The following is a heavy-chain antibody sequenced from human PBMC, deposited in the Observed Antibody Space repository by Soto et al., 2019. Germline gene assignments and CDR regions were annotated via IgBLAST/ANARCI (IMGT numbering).Heavy chain of an antibody. J-gene: IGHJ6*02. CDR2: ISGDGGST. Sequence: GESLKISCAASGFTFDDYAMHWVRQAPGKGLEWVSLISGDGGSTYYADSVKGRFTISRDNSKNSLYLQMNSLRTEDTALYYCAKDLVVVAATPNYYYGMDVWGQGTTVTVSS. D-gene: IGHD2-15*01. V-gene: IGHV3-43*02. CDR1: GFTFDDYA. CDR3: AKDLVVVAATPNYYYGMDV.